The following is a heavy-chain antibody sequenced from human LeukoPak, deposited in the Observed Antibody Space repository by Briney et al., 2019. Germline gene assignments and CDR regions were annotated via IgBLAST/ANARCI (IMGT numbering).Heavy chain of an antibody. CDR1: GFTFSSYS. Sequence: GGSLRLSCAASGFTFSSYSMNWVRQASGKGLEWVGRVRSRASDYATAYAASVKGRFTISRDESKNTAYLQMNSLRTEDTAVYYCTRHLIDYWGQGTLVTVSS. CDR3: TRHLIDY. V-gene: IGHV3-73*01. J-gene: IGHJ4*02. CDR2: VRSRASDYAT.